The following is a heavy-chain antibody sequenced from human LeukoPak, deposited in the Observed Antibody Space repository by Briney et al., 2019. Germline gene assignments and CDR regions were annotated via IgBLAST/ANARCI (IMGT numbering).Heavy chain of an antibody. Sequence: GASVKVSCKASGYTFITYPMNWVRQAPGQGLEWMGIINPSGGSTSYAQKFQGRVTMTRDTSTSTVYMELSSLRSEDTAVYYCARVRVRGSSTAALPGYWGQGTLVTVSS. CDR1: GYTFITYP. CDR2: INPSGGST. D-gene: IGHD6-13*01. V-gene: IGHV1-46*01. J-gene: IGHJ4*02. CDR3: ARVRVRGSSTAALPGY.